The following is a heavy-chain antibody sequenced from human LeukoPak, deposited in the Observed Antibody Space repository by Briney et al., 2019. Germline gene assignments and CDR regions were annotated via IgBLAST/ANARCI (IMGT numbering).Heavy chain of an antibody. V-gene: IGHV4-59*01. CDR1: GDSISSYY. D-gene: IGHD2-15*01. Sequence: KPSETQSLTCTVSGDSISSYYGSWIRQPPGKGLEWIGYIYYSGSTNYNPSLKSRVTISVDTSKNQFSLKVSSVTAADTAMYYRARLVYCSGGTCYWIFDYWGQGTLVTVSS. CDR3: ARLVYCSGGTCYWIFDY. CDR2: IYYSGST. J-gene: IGHJ4*02.